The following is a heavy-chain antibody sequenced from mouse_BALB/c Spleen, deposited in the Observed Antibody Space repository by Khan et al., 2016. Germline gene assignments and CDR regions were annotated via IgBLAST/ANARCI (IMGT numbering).Heavy chain of an antibody. J-gene: IGHJ2*01. D-gene: IGHD1-1*01. Sequence: QVQLQQSGAELARPGASVKLSCKASGYTFTSYWMQWVKQRPGQGLEWIGAIYPGDGDTRYTQKFKGKATLTADKSSSTAYMQLSSLASEDAAVYYWASYYGSGYDYFDYWGQGTTLTVSS. CDR3: ASYYGSGYDYFDY. CDR1: GYTFTSYW. CDR2: IYPGDGDT. V-gene: IGHV1-87*01.